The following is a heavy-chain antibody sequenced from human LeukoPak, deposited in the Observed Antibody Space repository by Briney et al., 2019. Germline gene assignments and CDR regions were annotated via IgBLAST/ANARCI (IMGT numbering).Heavy chain of an antibody. CDR2: IYTTGST. V-gene: IGHV4-4*07. CDR3: ARDVKSRRRQWFGELSVYYYYYMDV. J-gene: IGHJ6*03. CDR1: GGSISSDY. Sequence: KPSETLSLTCTVSGGSISSDYWSWIRQPAGKGLEWIGRIYTTGSTNYSPSLKSRVTMSVDTSKNQFSLKLSSVTAADTAVYYCARDVKSRRRQWFGELSVYYYYYMDVWGKGTTVTISS. D-gene: IGHD3-10*01.